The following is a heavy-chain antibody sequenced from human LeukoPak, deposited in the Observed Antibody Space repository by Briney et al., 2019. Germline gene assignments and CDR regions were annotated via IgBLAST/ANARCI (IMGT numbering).Heavy chain of an antibody. CDR3: GSAFHGRYSSSWYVNY. V-gene: IGHV4-59*01. Sequence: PSETLSLTRTVSGASISNYYWSWVRQPPGKGLEWIGDIYYSGRTKYNPSLKSRVTISVDTSTNHFSLKLSSLTAAHTAVYYSGSAFHGRYSSSWYVNYWGQGTLVTVSS. D-gene: IGHD6-13*01. CDR2: IYYSGRT. J-gene: IGHJ4*02. CDR1: GASISNYY.